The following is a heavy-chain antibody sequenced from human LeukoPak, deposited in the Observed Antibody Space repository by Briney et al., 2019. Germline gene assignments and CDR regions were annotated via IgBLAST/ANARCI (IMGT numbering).Heavy chain of an antibody. V-gene: IGHV3-21*01. D-gene: IGHD6-19*01. Sequence: PGGSLRLSCAASEFTFSTYTMNWVRQAPGKGLEWVSSITSGSSYIYYVDSVKGRLTISRDNAKNSLYLQMNSLRAEDTAVYYCARRDSSGWGYFDLWGRGTLVTVSS. CDR3: ARRDSSGWGYFDL. CDR1: EFTFSTYT. J-gene: IGHJ2*01. CDR2: ITSGSSYI.